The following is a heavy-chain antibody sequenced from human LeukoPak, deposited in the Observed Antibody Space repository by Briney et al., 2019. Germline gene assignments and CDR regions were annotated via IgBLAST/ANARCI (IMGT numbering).Heavy chain of an antibody. J-gene: IGHJ4*02. CDR1: GFTFSSYG. D-gene: IGHD5-18*01. V-gene: IGHV3-33*06. Sequence: PGGSLRLSCAASGFTFSSYGMHWVRQAPDKGLEWVAVIWYDGSNKYYADSVKGRFTISRDNSKNTLYLQMSTLRAGDTAVYNSAKETLIQGYLDYWVQGTLVTASS. CDR2: IWYDGSNK. CDR3: AKETLIQGYLDY.